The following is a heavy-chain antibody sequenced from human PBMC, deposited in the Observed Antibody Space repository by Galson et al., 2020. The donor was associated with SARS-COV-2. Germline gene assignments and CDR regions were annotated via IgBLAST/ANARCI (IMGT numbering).Heavy chain of an antibody. D-gene: IGHD5-12*01. Sequence: SLKPSCPAPGCTLDDYAMHWDRQPPGTGLGWVLGMRWHSRSIGHADSVKGRFTISRDNAKNSLYMQMNSLSAEDTALYYCAEDIAPGYSGYDTSDWYFDLWGRGTLVTVSS. J-gene: IGHJ2*01. CDR1: GCTLDDYA. CDR3: AEDIAPGYSGYDTSDWYFDL. V-gene: IGHV3-9*01. CDR2: MRWHSRSI.